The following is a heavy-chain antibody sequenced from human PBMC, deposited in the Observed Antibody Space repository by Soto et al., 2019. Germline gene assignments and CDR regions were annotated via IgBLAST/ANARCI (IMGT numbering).Heavy chain of an antibody. J-gene: IGHJ4*02. Sequence: QITLKESGPTLVKPTQTLTLTCTFSGFSLSTSRVGVGWIRQPPGKALEWLALIYWDDDKRYSPSLKSRLTITKDTSKYQVVLTMTNTDPVDTATYYCAQTSGGGNSACFDCWGQGTLVTVSS. V-gene: IGHV2-5*02. CDR3: AQTSGGGNSACFDC. CDR1: GFSLSTSRVG. D-gene: IGHD2-21*02. CDR2: IYWDDDK.